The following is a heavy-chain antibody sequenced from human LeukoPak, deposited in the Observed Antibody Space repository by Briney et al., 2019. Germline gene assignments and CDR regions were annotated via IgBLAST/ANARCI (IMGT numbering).Heavy chain of an antibody. D-gene: IGHD3-22*01. Sequence: PGGSLRLSCAASGFTFSSYWMSWVRQAPGKGLEWVANIKQDGTETYYVDSVRGRFTISRDNAKNSLYLQMNSLRPEDTAVYYCARDVDYHVTSECFDYWGQGTLVTVSS. CDR2: IKQDGTET. CDR1: GFTFSSYW. CDR3: ARDVDYHVTSECFDY. V-gene: IGHV3-7*01. J-gene: IGHJ4*02.